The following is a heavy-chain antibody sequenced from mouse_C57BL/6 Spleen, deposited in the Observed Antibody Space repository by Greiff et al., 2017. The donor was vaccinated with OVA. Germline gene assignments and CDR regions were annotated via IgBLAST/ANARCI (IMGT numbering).Heavy chain of an antibody. V-gene: IGHV5-4*01. CDR1: GFTFSSYA. Sequence: DVMLVESGGGLVKPGGSLKLSCAASGFTFSSYAMSWVRQTPEKRLEWVATISDGGSYTYYPDNVKGRFTISRDNAKNNLYLQMSHLKSEDTAMYYCAREGYGNSYAMDYWGQGTSVTVSS. D-gene: IGHD2-10*02. CDR3: AREGYGNSYAMDY. J-gene: IGHJ4*01. CDR2: ISDGGSYT.